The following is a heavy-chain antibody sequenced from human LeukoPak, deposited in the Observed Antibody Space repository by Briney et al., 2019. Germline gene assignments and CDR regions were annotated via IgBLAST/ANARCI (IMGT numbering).Heavy chain of an antibody. CDR2: ISGSGGST. CDR3: AKKVPDERFLEWLFAVAY. CDR1: GFTFSSYA. J-gene: IGHJ4*02. D-gene: IGHD3-3*01. V-gene: IGHV3-23*01. Sequence: PGGSLRLSCAAPGFTFSSYAMSWVRQAPGKGLEWVSAISGSGGSTYYADSVKGRFTISRDNSKNTLYLQMNSLRAEDTAVYYWAKKVPDERFLEWLFAVAYGGQGTLVTVSS.